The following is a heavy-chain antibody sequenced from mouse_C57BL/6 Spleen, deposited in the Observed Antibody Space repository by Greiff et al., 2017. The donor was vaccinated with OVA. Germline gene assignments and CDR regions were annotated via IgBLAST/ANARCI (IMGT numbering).Heavy chain of an antibody. CDR2: IYPGDGDT. Sequence: QVQLQQSGAELVKPGASVKISCKASGYAFSSYWMNWVKQRPGKGLEWIGQIYPGDGDTNYNGKFKGKATLTADKSSSTAYMQLSSLTSEDSAVYFCARSGSYGYLFDYWGQGTTLTVSS. J-gene: IGHJ2*01. CDR1: GYAFSSYW. V-gene: IGHV1-80*01. D-gene: IGHD2-2*01. CDR3: ARSGSYGYLFDY.